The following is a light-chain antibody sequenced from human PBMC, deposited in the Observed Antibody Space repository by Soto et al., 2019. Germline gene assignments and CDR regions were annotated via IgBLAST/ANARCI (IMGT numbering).Light chain of an antibody. CDR3: EQRSNLIT. V-gene: IGKV3-11*01. J-gene: IGKJ5*01. CDR1: QSVSRY. Sequence: EIVLPQSPGTLSLYTGERATLSCRASQSVSRYLAWYQQKPGQAPRLLIYDASYRATGIPARFSGSGSGTDFILSISCLEPEDFAIYYCEQRSNLITFGQGTRLEIK. CDR2: DAS.